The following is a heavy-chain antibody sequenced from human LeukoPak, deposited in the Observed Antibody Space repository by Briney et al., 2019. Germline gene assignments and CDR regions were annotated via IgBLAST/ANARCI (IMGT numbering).Heavy chain of an antibody. CDR2: INHSGST. V-gene: IGHV4-34*01. J-gene: IGHJ4*02. Sequence: SETLSLTCAVYGGSFSGYYWSWIRQPPGKGLEWIGEINHSGSTNYNPSLKSRVTISVDTSKNQFSLKLSSVTAADTAVYYCARAKTNTPYSSSWYRLDYWGQGTLVTVSS. CDR1: GGSFSGYY. D-gene: IGHD6-13*01. CDR3: ARAKTNTPYSSSWYRLDY.